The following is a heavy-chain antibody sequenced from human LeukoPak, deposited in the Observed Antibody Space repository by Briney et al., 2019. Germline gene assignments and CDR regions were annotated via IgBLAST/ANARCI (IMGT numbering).Heavy chain of an antibody. V-gene: IGHV3-15*01. CDR3: TTGGLH. CDR2: SKSQSDGGTT. J-gene: IGHJ4*02. CDR1: GFTFSNAW. Sequence: GGSPRLSCAASGFTFSNAWMTWVRQAPGKGLEWVGRSKSQSDGGTTDYAGPVKGRFTISRDDSKNTLYLQMNSLKNEDTGMYYCTTGGLHWGQGTLVTVSA.